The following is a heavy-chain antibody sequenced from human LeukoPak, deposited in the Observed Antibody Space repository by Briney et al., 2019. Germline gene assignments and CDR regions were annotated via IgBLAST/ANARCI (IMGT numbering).Heavy chain of an antibody. CDR3: TGPPD. V-gene: IGHV3-15*01. CDR1: GLRVSDAW. Sequence: GGSLRLSRAASGLRVSDAWMSWARPAPGKGLECVGRITSKTAGGTTDYVASAKGRFTISRDDSKNTLYLQMNSLEAEDTAVYYCTGPPDWGQGTLVTVSS. J-gene: IGHJ4*02. CDR2: ITSKTAGGTT.